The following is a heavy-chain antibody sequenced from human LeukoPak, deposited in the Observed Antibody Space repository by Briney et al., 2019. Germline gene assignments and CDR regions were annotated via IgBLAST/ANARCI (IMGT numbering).Heavy chain of an antibody. J-gene: IGHJ6*03. Sequence: SEALSLTCTVSGGPIYSYYWSWIRQTAGKGLEWIGRLYPGVSTNYNPSLKSRVTMSVDTSKNQFALKLSAVTAADTAVYYCARLKFYDSTGYSPGHYMDVWGKGTTVTVSS. V-gene: IGHV4-4*07. D-gene: IGHD3-22*01. CDR1: GGPIYSYY. CDR2: LYPGVST. CDR3: ARLKFYDSTGYSPGHYMDV.